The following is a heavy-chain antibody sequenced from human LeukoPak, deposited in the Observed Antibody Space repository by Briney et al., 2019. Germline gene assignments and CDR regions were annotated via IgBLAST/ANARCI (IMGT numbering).Heavy chain of an antibody. D-gene: IGHD2-2*01. J-gene: IGHJ3*02. CDR3: ARRPPRDIVVVPAAIRAFDI. Sequence: SETLSLTCTVSGGSISSSSYYWGWIRQPPGKGLEWIGSIYYSGSTYYNPSLKSRVTISVDTSKNQFSLKLSSVTAADTAVYYCARRPPRDIVVVPAAIRAFDIWGQGTMVTVSS. CDR2: IYYSGST. V-gene: IGHV4-39*01. CDR1: GGSISSSSYY.